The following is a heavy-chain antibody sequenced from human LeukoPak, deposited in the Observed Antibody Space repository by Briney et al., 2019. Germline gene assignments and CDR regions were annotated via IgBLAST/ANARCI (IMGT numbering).Heavy chain of an antibody. CDR3: ASAVAGTY. CDR2: ISYDGSNI. V-gene: IGHV3-30-3*01. D-gene: IGHD6-19*01. J-gene: IGHJ4*02. Sequence: PGRSLRLSCAASGFTFSSYAMHWVRQAPGKGLEWVAVISYDGSNIYYADSVKGRFTISRDNSKNTLYLQMNSLRAEDTAVYYCASAVAGTYWGQGTLVTVSS. CDR1: GFTFSSYA.